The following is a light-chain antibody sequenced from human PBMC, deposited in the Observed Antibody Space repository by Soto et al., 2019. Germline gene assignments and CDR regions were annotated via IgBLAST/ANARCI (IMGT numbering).Light chain of an antibody. CDR2: ANT. Sequence: QPMLAEPPSGYGGPGRRGPIPCKGSSSQNGAGYDVHWYQQLPGRAPKLLIYANTNRPSGVPDRFSGSRSGTSASLAITGLQAEDEADYSCQSYDNSLSGFYVFGTGTKVTVL. CDR3: QSYDNSLSGFYV. J-gene: IGLJ1*01. V-gene: IGLV1-40*01. CDR1: SSQNGAGYD.